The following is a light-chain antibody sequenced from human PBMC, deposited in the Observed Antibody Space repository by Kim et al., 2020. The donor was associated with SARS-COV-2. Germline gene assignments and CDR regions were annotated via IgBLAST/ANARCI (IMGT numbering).Light chain of an antibody. Sequence: GQKCPISCSGSSSNIGNNYVSWYQQLPGTAPKLLIYDNNKRPSGIPDRFSGSKSGTSATLGITGLQTGDEADYYCGTWDSSLSAVVFGGGTQLTVL. V-gene: IGLV1-51*01. CDR1: SSNIGNNY. J-gene: IGLJ2*01. CDR2: DNN. CDR3: GTWDSSLSAVV.